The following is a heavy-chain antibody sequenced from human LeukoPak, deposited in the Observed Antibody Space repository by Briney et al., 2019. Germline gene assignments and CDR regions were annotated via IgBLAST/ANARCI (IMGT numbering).Heavy chain of an antibody. D-gene: IGHD1-20*01. CDR2: INPTNGRT. J-gene: IGHJ4*02. Sequence: ASVRVSCKASGYTFADYSMHWVRQAPGQGLEWMGWINPTNGRTKYAEKFQGRVTMARDKSINTAFMELSRLNSDDTAIYFCAKDLGGSTFNWNDFDYWGQGTLVTVSS. CDR1: GYTFADYS. CDR3: AKDLGGSTFNWNDFDY. V-gene: IGHV1-2*02.